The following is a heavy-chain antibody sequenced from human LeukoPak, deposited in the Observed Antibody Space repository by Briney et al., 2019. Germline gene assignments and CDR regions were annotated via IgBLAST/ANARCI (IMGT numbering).Heavy chain of an antibody. CDR1: GFTFSSYA. Sequence: GGSLRLSCAASGFTFSSYAMSWVRQAPGKGLEWVSAISGSGGSTYYADSVKGRLTISRDNSKNTLYLQMNSLRAEDTAVYYCAKFEHQLLFGNYYYYMDVWGKGTTVTVSS. D-gene: IGHD2-2*01. CDR2: ISGSGGST. V-gene: IGHV3-23*01. CDR3: AKFEHQLLFGNYYYYMDV. J-gene: IGHJ6*03.